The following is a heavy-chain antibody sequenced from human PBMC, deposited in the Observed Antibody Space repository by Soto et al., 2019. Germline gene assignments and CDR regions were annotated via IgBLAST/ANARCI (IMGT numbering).Heavy chain of an antibody. V-gene: IGHV3-23*01. CDR1: GFPFSNYA. J-gene: IGHJ4*02. Sequence: EVQLLESGGGLVQPGGSLRLSCVGSGFPFSNYAMTWVRQAPGKGLEWVSVISGSGNITYQADAVKGRFTISRDNSKNTLYLQMSSLRAEDSAVYFCAKVTVPFLEWVARYYFDYWGQGTLVTVSS. CDR2: ISGSGNIT. CDR3: AKVTVPFLEWVARYYFDY. D-gene: IGHD3-3*02.